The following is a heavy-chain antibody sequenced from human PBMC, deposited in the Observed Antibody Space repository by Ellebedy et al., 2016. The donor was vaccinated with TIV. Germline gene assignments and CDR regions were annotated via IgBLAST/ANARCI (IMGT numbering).Heavy chain of an antibody. Sequence: GESLKISCAASGFTFSSYSMNWVRQAPGKGLEWVSSISNSGGSTYYADSVKGRFTISRDNSKNTLYLQMNSLRADDTAVYYCAFGYSSSASYYYYAMDVWGQGTTVTVSS. CDR3: AFGYSSSASYYYYAMDV. D-gene: IGHD6-6*01. J-gene: IGHJ6*02. V-gene: IGHV3-23*01. CDR2: ISNSGGST. CDR1: GFTFSSYS.